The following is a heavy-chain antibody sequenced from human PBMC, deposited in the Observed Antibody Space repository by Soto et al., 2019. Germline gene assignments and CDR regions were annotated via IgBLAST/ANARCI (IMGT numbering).Heavy chain of an antibody. CDR3: SRVPGP. V-gene: IGHV4-30-2*01. J-gene: IGHJ5*02. Sequence: SETLSLTRAVSGVSISRGGYSWSWIRQPPGKGLEWIGYIYHSGSTYYNPSLKSRVTISVDRSKNQFSLKLSSVTAADTAVYYCSRVPGPWGQGTLVTVSS. CDR1: GVSISRGGYS. CDR2: IYHSGST.